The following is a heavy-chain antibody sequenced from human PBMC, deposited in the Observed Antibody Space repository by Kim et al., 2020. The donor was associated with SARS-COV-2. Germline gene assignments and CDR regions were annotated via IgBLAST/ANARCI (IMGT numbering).Heavy chain of an antibody. D-gene: IGHD3-10*01. CDR1: GFTFSSYA. CDR3: ARQITMVRGSTGDY. Sequence: GGSLRLSCAASGFTFSSYAMHWVRQAPGKGLEWVAVISYDGSNKYYADSVKGRFTISRDNSKNTLYLQMNSLRAEDTAVYYCARQITMVRGSTGDYWGQGTLVTVSS. J-gene: IGHJ4*02. CDR2: ISYDGSNK. V-gene: IGHV3-30*04.